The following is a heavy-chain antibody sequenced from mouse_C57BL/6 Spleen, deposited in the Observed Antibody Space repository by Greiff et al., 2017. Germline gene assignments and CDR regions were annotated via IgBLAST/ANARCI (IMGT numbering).Heavy chain of an antibody. CDR3: ARHDGYYAY. CDR2: ISNGGGST. D-gene: IGHD2-3*01. CDR1: GFTFSDYY. Sequence: DVQLVESGGGLVQPGGSLKLSCAASGFTFSDYYMYWVRQTPEKRLEWVAYISNGGGSTYYPDTVKGRFTISRDNAKNTLYLQMSRLKSEDTAMYYCARHDGYYAYWGQGTLVTVSA. V-gene: IGHV5-12*01. J-gene: IGHJ3*01.